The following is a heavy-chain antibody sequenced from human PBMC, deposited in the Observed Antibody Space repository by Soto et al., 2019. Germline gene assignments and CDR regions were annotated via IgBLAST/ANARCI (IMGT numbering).Heavy chain of an antibody. V-gene: IGHV4-39*01. D-gene: IGHD6-13*01. J-gene: IGHJ1*01. CDR3: ARLEIAAAGF. Sequence: QLQLQESGPGLVKPSETLSLTCTVSGGSISSSSYYWGWIRQPPGKGREWIGSIYYSGSTYYNPALKSRVTISVDTSKNQFSLKLSSVTAADTAVYYCARLEIAAAGFWGQGTLVTVSS. CDR1: GGSISSSSYY. CDR2: IYYSGST.